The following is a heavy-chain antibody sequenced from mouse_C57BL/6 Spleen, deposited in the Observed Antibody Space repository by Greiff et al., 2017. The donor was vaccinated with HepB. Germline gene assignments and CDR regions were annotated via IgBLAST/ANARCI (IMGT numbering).Heavy chain of an antibody. D-gene: IGHD1-1*01. CDR2: INPSSGYT. V-gene: IGHV1-4*01. Sequence: AQLQESGAELARPGASVKMSCKASGYTFTSYTMHWVKQRPGQGLEWIGYINPSSGYTKYNQKFKDKATLTADKSSSTAYMQLSSLTSEDSAVYYCARDYGSTQFAYWGQGTLVTVSA. CDR3: ARDYGSTQFAY. CDR1: GYTFTSYT. J-gene: IGHJ3*01.